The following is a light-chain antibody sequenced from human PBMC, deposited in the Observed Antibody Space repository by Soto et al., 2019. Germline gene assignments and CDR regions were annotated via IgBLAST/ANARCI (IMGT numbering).Light chain of an antibody. V-gene: IGKV1-12*01. CDR1: QAISSW. CDR3: QQANSFPYT. Sequence: DIQMTQSPSSVSASGGDRVTITCRASQAISSWLAWYQQKPGKAPKLLIYAASTLQSGVPSRFSGSGSGTEFTLTISSLQPEDFATHYCQQANSFPYTFGQGTKLEIK. J-gene: IGKJ2*01. CDR2: AAS.